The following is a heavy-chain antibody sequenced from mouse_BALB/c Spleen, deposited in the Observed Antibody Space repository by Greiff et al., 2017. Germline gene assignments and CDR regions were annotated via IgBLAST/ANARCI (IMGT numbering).Heavy chain of an antibody. CDR1: GYAFSSSW. CDR2: IYPGDGDT. D-gene: IGHD2-3*01. J-gene: IGHJ2*01. Sequence: VQLQQSGPELVKPGASVKISCKASGYAFSSSWMNWVKQRPGQGLEWIGRIYPGDGDTNYNGKFKGKATLTADKSSSTAYMQLSSLTSVDSAVYYCARGGYYGGFDYWGQGTTLTVSS. V-gene: IGHV1-82*01. CDR3: ARGGYYGGFDY.